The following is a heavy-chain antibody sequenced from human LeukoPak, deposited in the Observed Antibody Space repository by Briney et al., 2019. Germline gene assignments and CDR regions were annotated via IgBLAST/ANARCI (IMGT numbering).Heavy chain of an antibody. Sequence: PEGSLRLSCAASGFTFSSYWMHWVRQAPGKGLVWVSRINSDGSSTSYADSVKGRFTISRDNAKNTLYLQMNSLRAEDTAVYYCASGTAVAGTGVDYWGQGTLVTVFS. D-gene: IGHD6-19*01. J-gene: IGHJ4*02. V-gene: IGHV3-74*01. CDR2: INSDGSST. CDR3: ASGTAVAGTGVDY. CDR1: GFTFSSYW.